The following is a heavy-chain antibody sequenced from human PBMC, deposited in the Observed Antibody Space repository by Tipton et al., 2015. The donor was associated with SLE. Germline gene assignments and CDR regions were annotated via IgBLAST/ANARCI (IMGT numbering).Heavy chain of an antibody. J-gene: IGHJ3*02. V-gene: IGHV5-51*03. CDR2: IYPGDSDT. D-gene: IGHD3-10*01. CDR1: GFTFTSYW. CDR3: AKGKSGSYRDVFNI. Sequence: QLVQSGAEVKKPGESLKISCKGSGFTFTSYWIGWVRQLPGKGLEWMGIIYPGDSDTRYSLSFQGQVTISADKSITTAYPQWSSLKASDTAMYYCAKGKSGSYRDVFNIWGQGTMVTVSS.